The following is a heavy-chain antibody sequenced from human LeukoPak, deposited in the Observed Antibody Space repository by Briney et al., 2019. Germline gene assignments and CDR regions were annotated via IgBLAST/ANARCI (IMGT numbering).Heavy chain of an antibody. CDR1: GGSIGSYY. D-gene: IGHD6-19*01. Sequence: PSETLSLTCTVSGGSIGSYYWSWIRQPAGKGLEWIGRIYTSGSTNYNPSLKSRVTISVDKSKNQFSLKLSSVTAADTAVYYCAREEVAGPFDYWGQGTLVTVSS. J-gene: IGHJ4*02. CDR2: IYTSGST. V-gene: IGHV4-4*07. CDR3: AREEVAGPFDY.